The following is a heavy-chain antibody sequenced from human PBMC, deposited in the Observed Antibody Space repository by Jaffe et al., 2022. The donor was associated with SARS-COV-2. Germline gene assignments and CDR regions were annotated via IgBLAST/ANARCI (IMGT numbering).Heavy chain of an antibody. D-gene: IGHD6-19*01. Sequence: EVQLVESGGGLVQPGGSLRLSCAASGFTFSSYWMHWVRQAPGKGLVWVSRINSDGSSTSYADSVKGRFTISRDNAKNTLYLQMNSLRAEDTAVYYCAREKTPGYSSGWYHRPQNWFDPWGQGTLVTVSS. CDR1: GFTFSSYW. J-gene: IGHJ5*02. V-gene: IGHV3-74*01. CDR2: INSDGSST. CDR3: AREKTPGYSSGWYHRPQNWFDP.